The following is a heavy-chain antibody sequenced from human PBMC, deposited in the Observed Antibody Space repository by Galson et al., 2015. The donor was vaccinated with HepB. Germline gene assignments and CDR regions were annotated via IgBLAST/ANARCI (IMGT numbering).Heavy chain of an antibody. CDR1: GGSIRSDGYY. V-gene: IGHV4-31*03. Sequence: TLSLTCTVSGGSIRSDGYYWNWIRQHPGKGLEWIGYIYYSGSTYYTPSLKSRVTIPLDTSRNLFSLKLSFVTAADTAIYYCARDVRVGPGSGWYYFDSWGQGTLVTVSS. CDR2: IYYSGST. CDR3: ARDVRVGPGSGWYYFDS. D-gene: IGHD6-19*01. J-gene: IGHJ4*02.